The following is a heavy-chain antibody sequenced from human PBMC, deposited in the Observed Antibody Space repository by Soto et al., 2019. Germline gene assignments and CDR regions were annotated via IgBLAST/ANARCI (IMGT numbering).Heavy chain of an antibody. D-gene: IGHD3-10*01. CDR1: GPGFFINSYY. CDR3: ATGRVYYGSEF. J-gene: IGHJ1*01. V-gene: IGHV4-59*01. CDR2: VYYTGTT. Sequence: SETLSLTCTVSGPGFFINSYYWSWIRQPPGQGLEWIGYVYYTGTTNYNPSLKSRVTISLDTSKNQFSLNLNSVTAADTAVYYCATGRVYYGSEFWGQGTLVTVSS.